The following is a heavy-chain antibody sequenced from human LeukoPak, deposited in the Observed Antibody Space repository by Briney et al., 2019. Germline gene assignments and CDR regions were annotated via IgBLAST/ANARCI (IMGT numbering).Heavy chain of an antibody. CDR3: AKDMDSSGYYLVPSLFDY. D-gene: IGHD3-22*01. CDR1: GFTFSSYA. CDR2: ISGSGGST. Sequence: GGSLRLSCAASGFTFSSYAMSWVRQAPGKGLEWVSAISGSGGSTYYADSVKGRFTISRDNSKNTLYLQMNSLRAEDTAVYYCAKDMDSSGYYLVPSLFDYWGQGTLVTVSS. V-gene: IGHV3-23*01. J-gene: IGHJ4*02.